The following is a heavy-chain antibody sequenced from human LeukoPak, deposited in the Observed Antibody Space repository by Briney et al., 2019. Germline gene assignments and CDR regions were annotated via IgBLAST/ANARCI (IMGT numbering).Heavy chain of an antibody. CDR2: ISWDGGST. J-gene: IGHJ6*04. CDR1: GFTFDDYA. Sequence: GGSLRLSCAASGFTFDDYAMHWVRQAPGKGLEWVSLISWDGGSTYYADSVKGRFTISRDNSKNSLCLQMNSLRAEDTALYYCAKDIGGSSWYWNYYGMDVWGKGTTVTVSS. CDR3: AKDIGGSSWYWNYYGMDV. V-gene: IGHV3-43D*04. D-gene: IGHD6-13*01.